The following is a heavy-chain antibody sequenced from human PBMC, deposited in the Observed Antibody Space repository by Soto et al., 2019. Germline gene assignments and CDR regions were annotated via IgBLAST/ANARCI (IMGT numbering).Heavy chain of an antibody. CDR3: AKVFYYYDSSGYYYFDY. CDR2: ISGSGSTI. J-gene: IGHJ4*02. CDR1: GFTFSSYA. V-gene: IGHV3-23*01. D-gene: IGHD3-22*01. Sequence: SCKASGFTFSSYAVSWVRQAPGKGPEWISSISGSGSTIYYADSVKGRFTISRDNSKNTLYLQMSSLRAEDTAVYYCAKVFYYYDSSGYYYFDYWGQGTLVTVSS.